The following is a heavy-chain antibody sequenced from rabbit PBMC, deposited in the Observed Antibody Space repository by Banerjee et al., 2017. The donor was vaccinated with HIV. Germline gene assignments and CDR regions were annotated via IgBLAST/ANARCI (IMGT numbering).Heavy chain of an antibody. V-gene: IGHV1S40*01. CDR1: GFSFSSNDY. J-gene: IGHJ4*01. CDR2: IYADSSGST. Sequence: QSLEESGGGLVQPEGSLTLTCKASGFSFSSNDYMCWVRQAPGKGLECIACIYADSSGSTWYASWAKGRFTISKTSSTTVTLEMTSLTAADTATYFCARGSAAMTMVITGYYLGLWGPGTLVTVS. D-gene: IGHD2-1*01. CDR3: ARGSAAMTMVITGYYLGL.